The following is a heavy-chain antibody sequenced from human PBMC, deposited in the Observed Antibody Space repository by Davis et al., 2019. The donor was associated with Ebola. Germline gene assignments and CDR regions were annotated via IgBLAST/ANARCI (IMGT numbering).Heavy chain of an antibody. CDR2: MNPNSGNT. J-gene: IGHJ4*02. V-gene: IGHV1-8*02. CDR1: GYTFTSYG. CDR3: ARGRPWYFDY. Sequence: AASVKVSCKASGYTFTSYGISWVRQAPGQGLEWMGWMNPNSGNTGYAQKFQGRVTMTRNTSISTAYMELSSLRSEDTAVYYCARGRPWYFDYWGQGTLVTVSS.